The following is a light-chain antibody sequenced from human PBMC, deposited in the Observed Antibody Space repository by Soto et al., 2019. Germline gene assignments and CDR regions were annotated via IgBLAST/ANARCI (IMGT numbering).Light chain of an antibody. CDR3: QQSYSTPIT. Sequence: DIQMTQSPSSLSASVGDRVTITCRASQSISSYLNWYQQKPGKAPKLLIYAASSLQSGVPSRFSGSGSGTDFTLTISSLQPEAFETYYCQQSYSTPITLGQGTRLEI. CDR2: AAS. J-gene: IGKJ5*01. V-gene: IGKV1-39*01. CDR1: QSISSY.